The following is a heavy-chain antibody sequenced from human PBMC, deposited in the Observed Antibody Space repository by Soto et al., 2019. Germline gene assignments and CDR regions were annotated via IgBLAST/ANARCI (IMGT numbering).Heavy chain of an antibody. CDR3: ARAGGSSSSYYYYYYGMDV. CDR1: GDSVSSNSAA. Sequence: SQTLSLTCVISGDSVSSNSAAWNWIRQSPSRGLEWLGRTYYRSKWYNDYAVSVKSRITINPDTSKNQFSPQLNSVTPEDTAVYYCARAGGSSSSYYYYYYGMDVWGQGTTVTVSS. J-gene: IGHJ6*02. CDR2: TYYRSKWYN. D-gene: IGHD6-6*01. V-gene: IGHV6-1*01.